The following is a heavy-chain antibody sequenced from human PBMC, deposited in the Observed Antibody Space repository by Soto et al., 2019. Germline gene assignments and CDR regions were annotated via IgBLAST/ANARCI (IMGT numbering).Heavy chain of an antibody. CDR3: ARGLMLVVDAFDI. D-gene: IGHD3-22*01. CDR2: MNPNSGNT. CDR1: GYSFTVYV. J-gene: IGHJ3*02. Sequence: ASVKVSCKASGYSFTVYVINWLRHATGQGLEWMGWMNPNSGNTGYAQKFQGRVTMTRNTSISTAYMELSSLRSEDTAVYYCARGLMLVVDAFDIWGQGTMVTVSS. V-gene: IGHV1-8*01.